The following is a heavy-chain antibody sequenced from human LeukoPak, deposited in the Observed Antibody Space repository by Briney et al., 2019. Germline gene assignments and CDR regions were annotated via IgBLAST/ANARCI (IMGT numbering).Heavy chain of an antibody. V-gene: IGHV3-11*04. Sequence: GGSLRLSCAASRFTFSDYYMSWVRQAPGKGLEWISYISRGGGEIHYADYVKGRFTISRDNTKNSLYLQMNSLRAEDTDVYYCAREGQLWRHFDYWGQGTLVTVSS. D-gene: IGHD5-18*01. J-gene: IGHJ4*02. CDR2: ISRGGGEI. CDR3: AREGQLWRHFDY. CDR1: RFTFSDYY.